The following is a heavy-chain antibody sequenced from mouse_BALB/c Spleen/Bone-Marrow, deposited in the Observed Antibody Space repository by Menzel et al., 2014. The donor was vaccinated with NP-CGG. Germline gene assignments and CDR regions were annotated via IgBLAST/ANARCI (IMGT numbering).Heavy chain of an antibody. CDR3: ARSGYGSNYDY. D-gene: IGHD1-1*01. J-gene: IGHJ2*01. V-gene: IGHV1-80*01. Sequence: QVQLQQSGAELVRPGSSVKISCKASGYAFSAYRMTWVKQRPGQGLEWIGQIYPGDGDTNYNGKFKGKATLTADKSSSTAYMQLSSLTSEDSAVYFCARSGYGSNYDYWGQGTTLTVSS. CDR2: IYPGDGDT. CDR1: GYAFSAYR.